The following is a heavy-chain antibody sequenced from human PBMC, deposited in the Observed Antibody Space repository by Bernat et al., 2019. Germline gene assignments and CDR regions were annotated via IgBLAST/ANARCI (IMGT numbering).Heavy chain of an antibody. J-gene: IGHJ4*02. CDR2: ISYDGSNK. D-gene: IGHD6-13*01. V-gene: IGHV3-30*03. CDR3: APLTGIAAAYN. CDR1: GFTFSSYG. Sequence: QVQLVESGGGVVQPGRSLRLSCAASGFTFSSYGMHWVRQAPGKGLEWVAVISYDGSNKYYADSVKGRFTISRDNSKNTLYLQMNSLRAEDTAVNYCAPLTGIAAAYNWGQGTLVTVSS.